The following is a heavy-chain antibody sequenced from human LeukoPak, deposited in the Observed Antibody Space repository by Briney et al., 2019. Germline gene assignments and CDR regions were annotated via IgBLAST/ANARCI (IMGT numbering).Heavy chain of an antibody. J-gene: IGHJ4*02. D-gene: IGHD3-16*01. CDR3: VGHSDY. V-gene: IGHV3-30*03. CDR1: GFSFSRYG. CDR2: ISYDGSNK. Sequence: GGSLRLSCAASGFSFSRYGMQWVRQAPGKGLEWVAVISYDGSNKYYGDSVKGRFTISRDNSKNTLYLQMNSLKAEDTAVYYCVGHSDYWGQGTLVTVSS.